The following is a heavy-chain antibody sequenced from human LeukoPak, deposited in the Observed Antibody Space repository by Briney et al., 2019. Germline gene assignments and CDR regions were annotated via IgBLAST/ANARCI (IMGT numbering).Heavy chain of an antibody. CDR3: ARAGYYDSSGYAAFDI. CDR1: GFTFSSYS. D-gene: IGHD3-22*01. CDR2: ISSSSSTI. V-gene: IGHV3-48*01. Sequence: PGGSLRLSCAASGFTFSSYSMNWVRQAPGKGLEWVSYISSSSSTIYYADSVKGRFAISRDNAKNSLYLQMNSLRAEDTAVYYCARAGYYDSSGYAAFDIWGQGTMVTVSS. J-gene: IGHJ3*02.